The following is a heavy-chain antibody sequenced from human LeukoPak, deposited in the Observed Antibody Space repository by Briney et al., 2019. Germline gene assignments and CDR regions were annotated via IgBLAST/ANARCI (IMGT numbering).Heavy chain of an antibody. V-gene: IGHV3-7*01. CDR3: TRDGFYWNDFDY. CDR1: GFTFSNYW. CDR2: IKEDGSER. J-gene: IGHJ4*02. D-gene: IGHD1-1*01. Sequence: GGSLRLSCGVSGFTFSNYWMNWVRQAPGKGLEWVANIKEDGSERNYADSVKGRFTISRDNAKNSLFLQMNSPRAEDTAVYYCTRDGFYWNDFDYWGQGTLVTVSS.